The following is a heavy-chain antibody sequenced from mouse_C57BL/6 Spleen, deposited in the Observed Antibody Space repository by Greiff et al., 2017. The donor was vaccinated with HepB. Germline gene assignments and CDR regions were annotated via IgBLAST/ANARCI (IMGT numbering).Heavy chain of an antibody. CDR2: ILPGSGST. CDR1: GYTFTGYW. D-gene: IGHD1-1*01. CDR3: AREGTTVVATPRWYFDV. Sequence: QVQLQQSGAELMKPGASVKLSCKATGYTFTGYWIEWVKQRPGHGLEWIGEILPGSGSTNYNEKFKGKATFTADTSSNTAYMQLSSLTTEDSAIYYCAREGTTVVATPRWYFDVWGTGTTVTVSS. V-gene: IGHV1-9*01. J-gene: IGHJ1*03.